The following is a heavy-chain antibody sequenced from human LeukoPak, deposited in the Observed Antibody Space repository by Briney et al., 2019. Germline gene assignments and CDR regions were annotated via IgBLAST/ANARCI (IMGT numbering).Heavy chain of an antibody. CDR2: INHSGST. CDR1: GGSFSGYY. J-gene: IGHJ4*02. D-gene: IGHD3-10*01. V-gene: IGHV4-34*01. Sequence: SETLSLTCAVYGGSFSGYYWSWIRQPPGKGLGWIGEINHSGSTNYNPSLKSRVTISVDTSKNQFSLKLSSVTAADTAVYYCARGGMVRGVITTFDYWGQGTLVTVSS. CDR3: ARGGMVRGVITTFDY.